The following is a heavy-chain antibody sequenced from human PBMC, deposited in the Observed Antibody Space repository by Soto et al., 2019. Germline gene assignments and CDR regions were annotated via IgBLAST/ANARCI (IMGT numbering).Heavy chain of an antibody. CDR2: IIPIFGTA. D-gene: IGHD3-22*01. CDR3: ARPLYYYDSSGAPYDAFDI. CDR1: GGSFSSYA. J-gene: IGHJ3*02. V-gene: IGHV1-69*13. Sequence: GASVKVSCKASGGSFSSYAISLVRQAPGQGLEWMGGIIPIFGTANYAQKFQGRVTITADESTSTAYMELSSLRSEDTAVYYCARPLYYYDSSGAPYDAFDIWGQGTMVTVSS.